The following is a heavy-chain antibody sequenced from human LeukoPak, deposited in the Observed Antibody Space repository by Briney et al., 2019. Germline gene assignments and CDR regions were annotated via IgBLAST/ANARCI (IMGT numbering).Heavy chain of an antibody. CDR1: GFTFSSYG. J-gene: IGHJ4*02. Sequence: GGSLRLSCAASGFTFSSYGMHWVRQAPGKGLEWVAFIRYDGSNKYYADSVKGRFTISRDNSKNTLYLQMNSLRAEDTAVYYCAKGVQLERLFFLDYWGQGTLVTVSS. CDR3: AKGVQLERLFFLDY. D-gene: IGHD1-1*01. CDR2: IRYDGSNK. V-gene: IGHV3-30*02.